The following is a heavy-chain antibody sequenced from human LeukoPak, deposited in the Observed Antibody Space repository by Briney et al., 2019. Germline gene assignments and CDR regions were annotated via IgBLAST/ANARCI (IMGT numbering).Heavy chain of an antibody. V-gene: IGHV4-39*01. CDR2: FFYSGIT. CDR1: GGSISNSRHY. Sequence: SETLSLTCTVSGGSISNSRHYWGWIRQPPGEALGWNGSFFYSGITYYNPSLMSRVTMSVDTSKDQFSLTLTSVTAADTALYYCARPGSLGAAANYWFFDLWGPGTLVTVSS. J-gene: IGHJ2*01. CDR3: ARPGSLGAAANYWFFDL. D-gene: IGHD2-15*01.